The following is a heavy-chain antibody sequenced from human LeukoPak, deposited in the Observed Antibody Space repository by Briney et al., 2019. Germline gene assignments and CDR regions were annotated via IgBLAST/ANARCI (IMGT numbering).Heavy chain of an antibody. D-gene: IGHD5-18*01. J-gene: IGHJ4*02. CDR1: GFTFSSYG. V-gene: IGHV3-30*18. CDR2: ISYDGSNK. Sequence: GGSLRLSCAASGFTFSSYGMHWVRQAPGKGLEWVAVISYDGSNKYYADSVKGRFTISRDNSKNTLYLQMNSLRAEDTAVYYCAKDSVPTATLDYWGQGTLVTVSS. CDR3: AKDSVPTATLDY.